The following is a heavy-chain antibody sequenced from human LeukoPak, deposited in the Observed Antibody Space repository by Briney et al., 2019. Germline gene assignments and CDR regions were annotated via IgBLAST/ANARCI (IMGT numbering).Heavy chain of an antibody. J-gene: IGHJ6*03. V-gene: IGHV4-4*07. D-gene: IGHD2-15*01. CDR1: GGSFSSYG. CDR3: ARDDPYCSGGSCYPSVYMDV. CDR2: IYTSGST. Sequence: SDTLSLTCTGSGGSFSSYGWGWLRQPAGKRLEWIRRIYTSGSTNYNPSLNSRVTMSVDTSKNQFSLKLSSVTAADTAVYYCARDDPYCSGGSCYPSVYMDVWGKGNTVTVSS.